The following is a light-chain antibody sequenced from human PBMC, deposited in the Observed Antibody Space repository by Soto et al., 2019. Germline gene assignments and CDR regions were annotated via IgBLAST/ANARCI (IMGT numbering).Light chain of an antibody. CDR1: SSDNGGYNF. CDR3: SSYAGTNNLGV. Sequence: QSALTQPPSASGSPGQSVTISCTGTSSDNGGYNFVSWYQQHPGKAPKLIIYEVNKRPSGVPDRFSGSKSGNTASLTVSGLQADDEGDYYCSSYAGTNNLGVFGGGTKLTVL. V-gene: IGLV2-8*01. CDR2: EVN. J-gene: IGLJ3*02.